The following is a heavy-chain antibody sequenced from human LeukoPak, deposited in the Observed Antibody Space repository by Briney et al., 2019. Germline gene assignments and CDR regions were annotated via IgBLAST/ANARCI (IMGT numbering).Heavy chain of an antibody. Sequence: ASVKVSCKTSGYTFTGYYMHWVRQAPGQGLEWMGWINPNSGGTNYAQKFQGWVTITRDTSISTAYMELSRLRSDDTAVYYCAREEGAGEFDYWGQGTLVTVSS. CDR2: INPNSGGT. V-gene: IGHV1-2*04. CDR3: AREEGAGEFDY. J-gene: IGHJ4*02. CDR1: GYTFTGYY. D-gene: IGHD6-19*01.